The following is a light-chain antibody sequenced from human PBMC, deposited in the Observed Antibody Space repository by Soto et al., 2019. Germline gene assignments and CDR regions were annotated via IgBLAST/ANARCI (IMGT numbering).Light chain of an antibody. Sequence: EIVLTQSPATLSWSPGERATLSCRASQSVSSYLAWYQQKPGQAPRLLIYDASNRATGIPARFSGSGSGTDFTLTISSLEPEDFAVYYCQQRSNWPYTFGQGTKVDIK. CDR3: QQRSNWPYT. CDR1: QSVSSY. V-gene: IGKV3-11*01. J-gene: IGKJ2*01. CDR2: DAS.